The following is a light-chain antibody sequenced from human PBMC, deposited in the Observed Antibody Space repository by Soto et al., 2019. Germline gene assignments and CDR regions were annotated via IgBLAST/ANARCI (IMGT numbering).Light chain of an antibody. V-gene: IGKV3-20*01. CDR2: DAS. Sequence: ETVLTQSPGTLSLSPGERATLSCRASQSVSSSYLAWYQQKPGQAPRLLMYDASSRATGIPDRFSGSGSGPDFTLTISTLAPEDFALYYCQHYVRSPPSSTFGQGTKVEIK. CDR3: QHYVRSPPSST. CDR1: QSVSSSY. J-gene: IGKJ1*01.